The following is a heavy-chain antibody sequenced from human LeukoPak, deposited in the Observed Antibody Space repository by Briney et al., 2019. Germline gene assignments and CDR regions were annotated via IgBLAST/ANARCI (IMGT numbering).Heavy chain of an antibody. D-gene: IGHD3-22*01. J-gene: IGHJ4*02. CDR1: GGSFSGYY. Sequence: SETLSLTCAVYGGSFSGYYWSWIRQPPGKGLEWIGEINHSGSTNYNPSLKSRVTISVDTSKNQFSLKLSSVTAADTAVYYCARGLDTIVVVTYYFDYWGQGTLVTVSS. V-gene: IGHV4-34*01. CDR3: ARGLDTIVVVTYYFDY. CDR2: INHSGST.